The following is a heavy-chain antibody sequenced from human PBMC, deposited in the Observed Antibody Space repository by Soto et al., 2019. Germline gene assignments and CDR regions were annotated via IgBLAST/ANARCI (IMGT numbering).Heavy chain of an antibody. CDR3: AKGLLAIVGTTLPRDAFNI. CDR2: ISHDGSYK. D-gene: IGHD1-26*01. J-gene: IGHJ3*02. Sequence: QSGGSLRLSCAASGFSFTTYVMRWVRQAPGKGLEWVAVISHDGSYKYYGDAVKGRFTISRDTSKNAVYLEMNSLRPEDTAVYYCAKGLLAIVGTTLPRDAFNIWGQGTMVTVSS. V-gene: IGHV3-30*18. CDR1: GFSFTTYV.